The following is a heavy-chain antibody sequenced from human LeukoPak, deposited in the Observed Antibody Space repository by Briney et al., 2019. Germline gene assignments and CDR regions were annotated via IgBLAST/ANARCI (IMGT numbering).Heavy chain of an antibody. CDR3: ATTAEWLGTYYFDY. Sequence: SETLSLTCTVSHDSISNYYWSWIRQPPGKGLEWIGYVYVSGSTDYNPSLKSRVAMSLDTSKNQFTLKLTSMTAADTAVYYCATTAEWLGTYYFDYWGQGTLVTVSS. CDR1: HDSISNYY. J-gene: IGHJ4*02. D-gene: IGHD6-19*01. CDR2: VYVSGST. V-gene: IGHV4-59*12.